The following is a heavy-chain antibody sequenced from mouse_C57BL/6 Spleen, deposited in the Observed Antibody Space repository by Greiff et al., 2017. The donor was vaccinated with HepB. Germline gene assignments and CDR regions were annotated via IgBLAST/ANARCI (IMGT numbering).Heavy chain of an antibody. Sequence: DVKLVESGPGLVKPSQSLSLTCSVTGYSITSGYYWNWIRQFPGNKLEWMGYISYDGSNNYNPSLKNRISITRDTSKNQFFLKLNSVTTEDTATYYCAREGHYYGSSYYFDYWGQGTTLTVSS. V-gene: IGHV3-6*01. CDR2: ISYDGSN. D-gene: IGHD1-1*01. CDR1: GYSITSGYY. CDR3: AREGHYYGSSYYFDY. J-gene: IGHJ2*01.